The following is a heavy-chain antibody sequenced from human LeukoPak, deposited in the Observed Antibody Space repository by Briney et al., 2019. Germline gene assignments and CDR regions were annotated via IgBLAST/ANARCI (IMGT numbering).Heavy chain of an antibody. CDR2: ISGSGGST. D-gene: IGHD2-15*01. CDR1: GFTFRSYA. V-gene: IGHV3-23*01. Sequence: GGSLRLSCAASGFTFRSYAMSWVRQAPGKGLEWVSAISGSGGSTYYADSVKGRFTTSRDNSKNTLYLQMNSLRAEDTAVYYCAKDGKSCSGGSCYSFGHDYWGQGTLVTVSS. J-gene: IGHJ4*02. CDR3: AKDGKSCSGGSCYSFGHDY.